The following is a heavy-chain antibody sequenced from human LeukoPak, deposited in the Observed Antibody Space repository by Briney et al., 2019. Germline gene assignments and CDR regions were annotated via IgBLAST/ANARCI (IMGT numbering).Heavy chain of an antibody. D-gene: IGHD3-22*01. CDR3: AKYDYYDSSGYYGSFSDY. V-gene: IGHV3-23*01. Sequence: GGSLRLSCAASGFTFSDYAMSWVRQAPGKGLEWVSTISGSGGSTYYADSVKGRFTLSRDNSKNTLYMQMNSLRAEDTAVYYCAKYDYYDSSGYYGSFSDYWGQGILVTVSS. J-gene: IGHJ4*02. CDR1: GFTFSDYA. CDR2: ISGSGGST.